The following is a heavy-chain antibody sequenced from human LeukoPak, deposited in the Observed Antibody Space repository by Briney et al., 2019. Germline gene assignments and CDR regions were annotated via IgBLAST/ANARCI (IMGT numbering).Heavy chain of an antibody. Sequence: SETLSLTCTVSGGSISSYYWSWIRQPPGKGLEWIGYIYYSGSTNYNPSLKSRVTISVDTSKNQFSLKLSSVTAADTAVYYCARWRVRDGYNFDFDYWGQGTLVTVSP. V-gene: IGHV4-59*01. CDR3: ARWRVRDGYNFDFDY. D-gene: IGHD5-24*01. J-gene: IGHJ4*02. CDR2: IYYSGST. CDR1: GGSISSYY.